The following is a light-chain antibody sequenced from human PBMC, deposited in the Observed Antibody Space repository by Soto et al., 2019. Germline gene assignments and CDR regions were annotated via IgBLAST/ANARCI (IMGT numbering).Light chain of an antibody. V-gene: IGLV2-14*01. J-gene: IGLJ2*01. CDR2: EVS. CDR3: SSYTSSKTVL. Sequence: QSVLTQPASVSGSPGQSITISCTGTSSDVGGYNYVSWYQQHPGKAPKLMIHEVSNRPSGVSNRFSGSKSGNTASLTISGLQAEDEADYYCSSYTSSKTVLFGGGTQLTVL. CDR1: SSDVGGYNY.